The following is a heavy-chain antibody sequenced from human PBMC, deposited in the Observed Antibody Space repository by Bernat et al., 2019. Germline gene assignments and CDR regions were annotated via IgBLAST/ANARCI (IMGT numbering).Heavy chain of an antibody. Sequence: EVQLVESGGGLIQPGGSLRLSCAASGFTVSSNYMSWVRQAPGKGMEWVSVIFSGGSTYYADSVKRRFTISRDNSKNTKYLQVNSVRAEKTAVYYGARELSSGWYDYRGQGTLVTVAS. V-gene: IGHV3-53*01. CDR3: ARELSSGWYDY. CDR2: IFSGGST. J-gene: IGHJ4*02. D-gene: IGHD6-19*01. CDR1: GFTVSSNY.